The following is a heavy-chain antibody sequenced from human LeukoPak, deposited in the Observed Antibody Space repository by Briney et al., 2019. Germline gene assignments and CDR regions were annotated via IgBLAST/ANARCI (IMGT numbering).Heavy chain of an antibody. CDR3: AKDIGVGSCNGCLFDY. CDR2: ISWDGSST. Sequence: GGSLRLSCAASAFTFDNYAMHWVRQTPGKGLEWVSLISWDGSSTYYADSMKGRFTISRDNSKNSLYLQMNSLRTEDTVLYYCAKDIGVGSCNGCLFDYWGQGTLVTVSS. D-gene: IGHD2-15*01. CDR1: AFTFDNYA. J-gene: IGHJ4*02. V-gene: IGHV3-43*01.